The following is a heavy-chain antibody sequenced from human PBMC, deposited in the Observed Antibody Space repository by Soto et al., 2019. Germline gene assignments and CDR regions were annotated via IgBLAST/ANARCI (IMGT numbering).Heavy chain of an antibody. D-gene: IGHD5-12*01. Sequence: EVQLVESGGGLVQPGGSLRLSCAASGFTFSDHYMDWVRQAPGKGLEWVGRTRNKANSYTTEYAASVKGRFTISSDDSKNALYLQMNRLQTEDTDVYYCAREPGYDSDYYCYGMDVWGQGTTVTVSS. V-gene: IGHV3-72*01. CDR3: AREPGYDSDYYCYGMDV. CDR1: GFTFSDHY. CDR2: TRNKANSYTT. J-gene: IGHJ6*02.